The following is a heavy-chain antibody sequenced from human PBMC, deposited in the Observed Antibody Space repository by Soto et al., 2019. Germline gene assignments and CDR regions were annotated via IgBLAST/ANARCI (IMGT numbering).Heavy chain of an antibody. CDR3: ARGGSLYWYFDL. Sequence: QVQLVQSGAEVKKPGASVKVSCKASGYTFTSYAMHWVRPAPGQRLEWMGWINAGNGNTKYSQKFQGRVTITRDTSASTAYMELSIVRSEDTAVYYCARGGSLYWYFDLWGRGTLVTVSS. D-gene: IGHD1-26*01. V-gene: IGHV1-3*01. CDR1: GYTFTSYA. J-gene: IGHJ2*01. CDR2: INAGNGNT.